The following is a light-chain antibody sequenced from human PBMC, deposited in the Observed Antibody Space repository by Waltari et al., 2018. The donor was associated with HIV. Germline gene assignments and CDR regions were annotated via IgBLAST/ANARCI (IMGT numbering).Light chain of an antibody. CDR2: EVT. CDR1: SSDIGGYNY. J-gene: IGLJ2*01. CDR3: SSFAPTNKFYVL. Sequence: QSTLTQPPSASGSPGQSVTISCTGTSSDIGGYNYVSWYQQHPGKAPKLIMTEVTKRPSGVPDRFSGSKSGNTASLTVSGLRADDEALYYCSSFAPTNKFYVLFGGGTTLTVL. V-gene: IGLV2-8*01.